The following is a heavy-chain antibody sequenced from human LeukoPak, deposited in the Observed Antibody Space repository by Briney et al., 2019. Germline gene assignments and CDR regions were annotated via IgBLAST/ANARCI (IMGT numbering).Heavy chain of an antibody. CDR1: GFTFSSYG. D-gene: IGHD6-25*01. J-gene: IGHJ5*01. CDR2: IWYDGSNK. Sequence: GRSLRLSCAASGFTFSSYGMHWVRQAPGKGLEWVAVIWYDGSNKYYADSVRGRSTISRDNSKNTLYLQMNSLRAEDTAVYYCAKEYSSAWWFDSWGQGTQVTVSS. V-gene: IGHV3-33*06. CDR3: AKEYSSAWWFDS.